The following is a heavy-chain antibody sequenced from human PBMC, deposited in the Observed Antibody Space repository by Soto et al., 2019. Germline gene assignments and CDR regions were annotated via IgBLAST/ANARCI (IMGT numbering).Heavy chain of an antibody. D-gene: IGHD1-26*01. Sequence: SETLSLTCTVSGGSVSSGSYYWSWIRQPPGKGLECIGYIYYSGSTNYNPSLKSRVTISVDTSKNQFSLKLSSVAAADTAVYYCASRASGRYTGDAFDIWGQGKMVTAS. CDR1: GGSVSSGSYY. J-gene: IGHJ3*02. CDR3: ASRASGRYTGDAFDI. V-gene: IGHV4-61*01. CDR2: IYYSGST.